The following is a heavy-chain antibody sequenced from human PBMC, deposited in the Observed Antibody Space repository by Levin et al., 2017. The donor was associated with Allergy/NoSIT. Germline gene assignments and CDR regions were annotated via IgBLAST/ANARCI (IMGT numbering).Heavy chain of an antibody. J-gene: IGHJ3*01. V-gene: IGHV5-51*01. D-gene: IGHD3-22*01. CDR3: ARRAYYDMSGYSYVKAFDV. CDR2: IYPGDSDT. CDR1: GYIFTTSW. Sequence: GGSLRLSCVASGYIFTTSWIGWVRQKPGKGLEWMGFIYPGDSDTKYSPSFQGQVTISADKSTDATYLQWSSLNASATAMYDCARRAYYDMSGYSYVKAFDVWGQGTMVTVSS.